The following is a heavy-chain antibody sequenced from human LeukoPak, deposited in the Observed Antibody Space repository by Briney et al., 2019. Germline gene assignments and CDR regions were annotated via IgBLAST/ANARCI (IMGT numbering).Heavy chain of an antibody. CDR3: ARGSIAASYMDV. V-gene: IGHV1-69*01. J-gene: IGHJ6*03. CDR1: GGTFSSYA. CDR2: IIPIFGTA. D-gene: IGHD6-6*01. Sequence: SVTVSCKASGGTFSSYAISWVRQAPGQGLEWMGGIIPIFGTANYAQKFQGRVTITADGSTSTAYRELSSLRSEDTAVYYCARGSIAASYMDVWGKGTTVTVSS.